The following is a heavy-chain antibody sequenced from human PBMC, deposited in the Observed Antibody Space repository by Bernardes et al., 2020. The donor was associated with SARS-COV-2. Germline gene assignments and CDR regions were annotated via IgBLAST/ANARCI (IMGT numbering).Heavy chain of an antibody. CDR2: ITNSGATT. D-gene: IGHD3-10*01. CDR1: GFTFPNYA. CDR3: AGYGSGSYKWFDP. V-gene: IGHV3-23*01. J-gene: IGHJ5*02. Sequence: GGSLRLSCVASGFTFPNYAMTWVRQAPGKGLEWVSSITNSGATTYYADSVKGRFTISRDNSKNTLFLQMNSLRAEDTAVFYCAGYGSGSYKWFDPWGQGTLVTVSS.